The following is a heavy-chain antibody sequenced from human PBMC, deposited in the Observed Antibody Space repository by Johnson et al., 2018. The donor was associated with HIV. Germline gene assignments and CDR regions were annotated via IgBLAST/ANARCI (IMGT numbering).Heavy chain of an antibody. CDR3: AKSPGKDYGGNSGGFDI. CDR2: ISYDGSKE. Sequence: QVQLVESGGFVVQPGGSLRLLCAASRFSFSNYDMHWVRQAPGKGLEWVALISYDGSKEYYADTVKGRFTISRDNSKNTLYPQMNIVGAEDAAVYFCAKSPGKDYGGNSGGFDIWGQGTMVTVSS. J-gene: IGHJ3*02. CDR1: RFSFSNYD. V-gene: IGHV3-30*18. D-gene: IGHD4-23*01.